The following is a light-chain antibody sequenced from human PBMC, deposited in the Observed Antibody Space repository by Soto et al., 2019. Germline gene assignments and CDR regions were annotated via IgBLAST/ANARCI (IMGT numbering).Light chain of an antibody. CDR1: RSNIGAGYD. CDR3: QSYDSSLSGWV. V-gene: IGLV1-40*01. CDR2: GNT. Sequence: QLVLTQPPSVSGAPGQRVTISCTGSRSNIGAGYDVHWYQQLPGTAPKLLIYGNTNRPSGVPDRFSGSKSGTSASLAITGLQAEEEADYYCQSYDSSLSGWVFGGGTKLTVL. J-gene: IGLJ2*01.